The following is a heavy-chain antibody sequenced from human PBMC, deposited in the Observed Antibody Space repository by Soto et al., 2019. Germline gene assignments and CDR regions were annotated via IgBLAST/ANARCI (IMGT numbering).Heavy chain of an antibody. CDR3: ARWEVPGGHGGPGYYYYYYGMDV. Sequence: VASVKVSCKASGYTFTSYAMHWVRQAPGQRLEWMGWINAGNGNTKYSQKFQGRVTITRDTSASTAYMELSSLRSEDTAVYYCARWEVPGGHGGPGYYYYYYGMDVWGPGTTVTVSS. D-gene: IGHD1-26*01. J-gene: IGHJ6*02. V-gene: IGHV1-3*01. CDR2: INAGNGNT. CDR1: GYTFTSYA.